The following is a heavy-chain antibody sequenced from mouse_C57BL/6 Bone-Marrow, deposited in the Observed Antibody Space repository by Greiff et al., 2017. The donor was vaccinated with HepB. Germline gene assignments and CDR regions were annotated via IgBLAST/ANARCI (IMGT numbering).Heavy chain of an antibody. CDR1: GFSLTSYG. CDR2: IWRGGST. V-gene: IGHV2-5*01. J-gene: IGHJ4*01. CDR3: APHYDGDYYAMDY. Sequence: QVQLKESGPGLVQPSQSLSITCTVSGFSLTSYGVHWVRQSPGKGLEWLGVIWRGGSTDYNAAFMSRLNITKDNSKSQVFFKMNSLQADDTAIYYCAPHYDGDYYAMDYWGQGTSVTVSS. D-gene: IGHD1-2*01.